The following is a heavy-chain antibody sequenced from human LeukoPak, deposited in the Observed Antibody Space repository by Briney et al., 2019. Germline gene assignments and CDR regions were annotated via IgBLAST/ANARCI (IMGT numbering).Heavy chain of an antibody. CDR1: GGSISSGGYY. J-gene: IGHJ4*02. Sequence: PSETLSLTCTVSGGSISSGGYYWSWIRQHPGTGLEWIGYIYYSGSTYYNPSLKSRVTISVDTSKNQFSLKLSSVTAADTAVYYCARGPPNDGYISSWYPPYFDYWGQGTLVTVSS. D-gene: IGHD6-13*01. CDR2: IYYSGST. V-gene: IGHV4-31*03. CDR3: ARGPPNDGYISSWYPPYFDY.